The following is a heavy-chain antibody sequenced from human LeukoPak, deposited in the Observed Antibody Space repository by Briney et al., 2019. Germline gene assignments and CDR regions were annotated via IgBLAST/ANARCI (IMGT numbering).Heavy chain of an antibody. CDR1: GGTFSSYA. CDR3: ARMDTAMVHDY. V-gene: IGHV1-69*01. CDR2: IIPIFGTA. J-gene: IGHJ4*02. D-gene: IGHD5-18*01. Sequence: ASVKVSCTASGGTFSSYAISWVRQAPGQGLEWMGGIIPIFGTANYAQKFQGRVTITADESTSTAYMELSSLRSEDTAVYYCARMDTAMVHDYWGQGTLVTVSS.